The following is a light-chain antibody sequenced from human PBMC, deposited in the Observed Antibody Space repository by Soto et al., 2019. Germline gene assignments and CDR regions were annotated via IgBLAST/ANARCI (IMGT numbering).Light chain of an antibody. Sequence: EIQMTQSPSSVSASRGDAVTITCRASQDISTLLAWYQQKPGKAPKLLIYGASTLESGVPSRFSGSGSGTEFTLTISSLQPDDFATYYCQQYNSYSQTFGQGTKVDIK. V-gene: IGKV1-5*01. CDR1: QDISTL. CDR3: QQYNSYSQT. J-gene: IGKJ1*01. CDR2: GAS.